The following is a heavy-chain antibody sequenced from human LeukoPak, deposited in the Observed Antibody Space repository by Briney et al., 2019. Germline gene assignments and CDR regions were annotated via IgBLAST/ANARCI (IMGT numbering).Heavy chain of an antibody. Sequence: LSLTCTVSGGSISSYYWTWIRQPPGKGLEWVSGISWNSGSIGYADSVKGRFTISRDNAKNSLYLQMNSLRAEDMALYYCAKGLGGEVVAAPFDPWGQGTLVTVSS. CDR2: ISWNSGSI. CDR3: AKGLGGEVVAAPFDP. CDR1: GGSISSYY. J-gene: IGHJ5*02. V-gene: IGHV3-9*03. D-gene: IGHD2-15*01.